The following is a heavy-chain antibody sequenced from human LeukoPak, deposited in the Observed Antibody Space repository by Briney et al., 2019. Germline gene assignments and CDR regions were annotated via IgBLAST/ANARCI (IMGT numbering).Heavy chain of an antibody. D-gene: IGHD3-9*01. CDR2: IWSDGSKI. CDR3: ARDLRKGSYFDY. CDR1: GFTVGSSY. Sequence: GGSLRLSCAASGFTVGSSYMNWVRQAPGKGLEWVAIIWSDGSKISYADSVKGRFTISRDNSKNTLFLQMDSLRAEDTAVYYCARDLRKGSYFDYWGQGTLVTVSS. J-gene: IGHJ4*02. V-gene: IGHV3-33*08.